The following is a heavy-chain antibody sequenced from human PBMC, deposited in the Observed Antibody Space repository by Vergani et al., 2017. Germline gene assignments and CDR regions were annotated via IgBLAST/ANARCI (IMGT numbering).Heavy chain of an antibody. V-gene: IGHV1-8*03. CDR3: ARGATGRTRNWFDP. CDR2: MNSNSGNT. Sequence: QVQLVQSGAEVKKPGASVKVSCKASGYTFTSYDIIWVRQATGQGLEWMGWMNSNSGNTGYAQKFQGRVTITRNTSISTAYMELSSLRSEDTAVYYCARGATGRTRNWFDPWGQGTLVTVSS. J-gene: IGHJ5*02. CDR1: GYTFTSYD. D-gene: IGHD1-1*01.